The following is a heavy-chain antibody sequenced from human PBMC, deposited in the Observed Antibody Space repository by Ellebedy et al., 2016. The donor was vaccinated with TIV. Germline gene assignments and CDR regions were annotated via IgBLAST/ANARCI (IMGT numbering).Heavy chain of an antibody. CDR1: GGTFSSYA. J-gene: IGHJ1*01. CDR2: IIPIFGTA. D-gene: IGHD4-23*01. CDR3: ASGRLDGGNYVGYFQH. V-gene: IGHV1-69*13. Sequence: ASVKVSCKASGGTFSSYAISWVRQAPGQGLEWMGGIIPIFGTANYAQKFQGRVTITADESTSTAYMELSSLRSEDTAVYYCASGRLDGGNYVGYFQHWGQGTLVTVSS.